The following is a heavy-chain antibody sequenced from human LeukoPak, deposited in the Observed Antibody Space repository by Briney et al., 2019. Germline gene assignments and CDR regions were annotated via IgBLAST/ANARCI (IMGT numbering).Heavy chain of an antibody. D-gene: IGHD3-16*01. CDR2: VSYDGSNK. CDR1: GFTFSNYA. V-gene: IGHV3-30-3*01. CDR3: ATYNPGERYLGVY. Sequence: GGSLRLSCAASGFTFSNYAMHWVRQAPGKGLEWVAVVSYDGSNKYYADSVKGRFTISRDNSKNTLYLQMNSLNTEDTAVYYCATYNPGERYLGVYWGQGTLVTVSS. J-gene: IGHJ4*02.